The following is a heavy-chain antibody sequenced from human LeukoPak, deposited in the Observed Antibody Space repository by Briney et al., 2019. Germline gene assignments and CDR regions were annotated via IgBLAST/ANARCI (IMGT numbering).Heavy chain of an antibody. J-gene: IGHJ3*02. CDR2: ISWNSGSI. V-gene: IGHV3-9*01. Sequence: GGSLRLSCAASGFTFDDYAMHWVRHAPGKGLEWVSGISWNSGSIGYADSVKGRFTISRDNAKNSLYLQMNSLRAEDTALYYCAKDIRRGDFWSGYFPGDAFDIWGQGTMVTVSS. D-gene: IGHD3-3*01. CDR3: AKDIRRGDFWSGYFPGDAFDI. CDR1: GFTFDDYA.